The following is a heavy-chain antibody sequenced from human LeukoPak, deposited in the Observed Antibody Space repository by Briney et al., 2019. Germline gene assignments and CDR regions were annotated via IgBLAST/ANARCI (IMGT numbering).Heavy chain of an antibody. CDR1: GVSISSSNSY. CDR3: ARQTGSGLFILP. V-gene: IGHV4-39*01. CDR2: IYYSGNT. D-gene: IGHD3/OR15-3a*01. Sequence: PSETLSLTCTVSGVSISSSNSYWGWIRQPPGRGLEWIGSIYYSGNTYYNASLKSQVSISIDTSKNQFSLRLTSVTAADTAVYYCARQTGSGLFILPGGQGTLVTISS. J-gene: IGHJ4*02.